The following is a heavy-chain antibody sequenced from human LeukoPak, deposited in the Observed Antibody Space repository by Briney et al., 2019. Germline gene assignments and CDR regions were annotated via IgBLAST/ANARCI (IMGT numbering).Heavy chain of an antibody. CDR3: ARAGLPIFYYYMDV. D-gene: IGHD5-12*01. Sequence: ASVKVSCKASGYTFTSYYMHWVRQAPGQGLEGMGIINPSGGSTSYAQKFQGRVTMTRDMSTSTVYMELSRLRSDDTAVYYCARAGLPIFYYYMDVWGKGTTVTISS. CDR1: GYTFTSYY. J-gene: IGHJ6*03. V-gene: IGHV1-46*01. CDR2: INPSGGST.